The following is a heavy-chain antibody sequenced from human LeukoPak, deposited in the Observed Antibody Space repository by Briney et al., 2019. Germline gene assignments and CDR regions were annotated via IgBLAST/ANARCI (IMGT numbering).Heavy chain of an antibody. J-gene: IGHJ3*02. Sequence: PGGSLRLSCAASGFTFSSYSMNWVRQAPGKGLEWVSYISSSSSTIYYADSVKGRFTISRDNAKNSLYLPMNSLRAEDTAVYYCARDPYWTIFGVVTYDAFDIWGQGTMVTVSS. CDR3: ARDPYWTIFGVVTYDAFDI. CDR2: ISSSSSTI. D-gene: IGHD3-3*01. CDR1: GFTFSSYS. V-gene: IGHV3-48*01.